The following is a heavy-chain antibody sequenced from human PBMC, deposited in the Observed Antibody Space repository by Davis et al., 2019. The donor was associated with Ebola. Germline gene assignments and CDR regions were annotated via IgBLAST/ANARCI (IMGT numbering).Heavy chain of an antibody. V-gene: IGHV3-30*03. J-gene: IGHJ3*01. CDR3: AREVEGLSD. CDR1: GFTFSSYG. CDR2: ISYDGSEK. D-gene: IGHD2-15*01. Sequence: GESLKISCAASGFTFSSYGMHWVRQAPGKGLEWVAVISYDGSEKYYADSVRGRFTISRDNSKNTQFLQMNSLRAEDTAIYYCAREVEGLSDWGQGTMVTVSS.